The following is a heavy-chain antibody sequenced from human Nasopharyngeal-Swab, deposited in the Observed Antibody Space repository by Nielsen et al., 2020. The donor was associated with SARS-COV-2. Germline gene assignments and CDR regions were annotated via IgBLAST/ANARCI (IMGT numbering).Heavy chain of an antibody. V-gene: IGHV4-34*01. CDR3: ARTSSGRRFDY. Sequence: SETLSLTCAVHGGSFSGYYWSWIRQPPGKGLEWIGEINHSGSTNYNPSLKSRVTISVDTSKNQFSLKLSSVTAADTAVYYCARTSSGRRFDYWGQGTLVTVSS. CDR2: INHSGST. CDR1: GGSFSGYY. D-gene: IGHD6-25*01. J-gene: IGHJ4*02.